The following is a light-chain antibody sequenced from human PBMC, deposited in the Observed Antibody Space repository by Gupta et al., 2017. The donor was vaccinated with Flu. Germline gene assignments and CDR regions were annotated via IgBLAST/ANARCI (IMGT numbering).Light chain of an antibody. CDR3: MQALQAPWT. CDR2: LVS. V-gene: IGKV2-28*01. CDR1: QSLLHSNGYTY. J-gene: IGKJ1*01. Sequence: VMTQSPLSLPVVRGEPASISCRSNQSLLHSNGYTYLDWYLQKPGQSPQLLIFLVSNRASGVPDRFSGSGAGTDFTLQISRVEAEDVGVYYCMQALQAPWTFGHGTKVEIK.